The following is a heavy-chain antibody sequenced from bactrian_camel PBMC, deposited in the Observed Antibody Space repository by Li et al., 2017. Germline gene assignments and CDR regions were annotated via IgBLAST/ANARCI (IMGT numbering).Heavy chain of an antibody. J-gene: IGHJ4*01. CDR1: GNIYATHC. D-gene: IGHD2*01. Sequence: VQLVESGGGSAQAGGSLRLSCGASGNIYATHCMAWFRQAPGKKREGLAAIYYGDTGTTYYADSVKGRFTISRGNAQNILSLQMNDLTPGDNATYDCVRTRLHCARSGFVGAPSYFGQGTQVTVS. V-gene: IGHV3S54*01. CDR2: IYYGDTGTT.